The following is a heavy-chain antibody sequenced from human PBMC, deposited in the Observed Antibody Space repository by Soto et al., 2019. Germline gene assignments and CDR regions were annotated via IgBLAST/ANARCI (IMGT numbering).Heavy chain of an antibody. D-gene: IGHD2-15*01. V-gene: IGHV3-7*01. CDR3: AREKAATMYYFDY. CDR2: IKQDGSEK. J-gene: IGHJ4*02. CDR1: GFTFSSYW. Sequence: EVQLVESGGGLVQPGGSLRLSCAASGFTFSSYWMSWVRQAPGKGLEWVANIKQDGSEKYYVDSVKGRFTISRDNAKNSLYLQMNSLRAEDTAVYYCAREKAATMYYFDYWGQGTLVTVSS.